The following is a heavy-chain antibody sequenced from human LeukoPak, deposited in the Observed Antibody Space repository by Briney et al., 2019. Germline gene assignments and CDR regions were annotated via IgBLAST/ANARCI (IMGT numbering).Heavy chain of an antibody. J-gene: IGHJ2*01. V-gene: IGHV4-59*01. CDR3: ARSMIPRNWYFDL. Sequence: SSETLSLTCTVSGGSITGNYWSWIRQSPGRGLEYIGYIFSSGSTTYNPSLKSRVTVSIDTSKNQFSLKLSSVTAADTAVYYCARSMIPRNWYFDLWGRGTLVTVSS. CDR2: IFSSGST. D-gene: IGHD3-22*01. CDR1: GGSITGNY.